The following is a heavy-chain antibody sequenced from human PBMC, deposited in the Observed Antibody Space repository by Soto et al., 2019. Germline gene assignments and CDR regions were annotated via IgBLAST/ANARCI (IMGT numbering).Heavy chain of an antibody. CDR2: ISYYGTNE. V-gene: IGHV3-30*18. D-gene: IGHD1-26*01. J-gene: IGHJ4*02. CDR1: GFTFSGYG. CDR3: AKEDPSGRYSLDY. Sequence: QVQLVESGGGVVQTGRSLRLSCEASGFTFSGYGMHWVRQAPGKGLEWVAVISYYGTNEYYEESVKGRFTISRDNSKNTLYLQMNSLRLEDTAVYFCAKEDPSGRYSLDYWGQGSQVTVSS.